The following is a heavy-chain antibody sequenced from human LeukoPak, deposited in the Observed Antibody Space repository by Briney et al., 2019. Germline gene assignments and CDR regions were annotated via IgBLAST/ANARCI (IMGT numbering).Heavy chain of an antibody. CDR3: ARDYYDSSGYYDY. CDR1: GCTVSSGGYY. V-gene: IGHV4-61*08. CDR2: VYYSGNT. J-gene: IGHJ4*02. D-gene: IGHD3-22*01. Sequence: PSETLSLTCTVSGCTVSSGGYYWSWLRQPPGKGLEWIGYVYYSGNTNYNPSLKSRVTISVDTSKNQFSLKLSSVTAADTAVYYCARDYYDSSGYYDYWGQGALVTVSA.